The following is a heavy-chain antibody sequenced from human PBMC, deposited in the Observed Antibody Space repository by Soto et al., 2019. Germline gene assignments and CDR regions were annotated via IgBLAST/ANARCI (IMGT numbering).Heavy chain of an antibody. Sequence: SVKVSCKASGGTFSSYAISWVRQAPGQGLEWMGGIIPIFGTANYAQKFQGRVTIIADKSTSTAYMELSSLRSEDTAVYYCARDLAVVVTHDAFDIWGQGTMVTVSS. CDR2: IIPIFGTA. CDR1: GGTFSSYA. D-gene: IGHD3-22*01. J-gene: IGHJ3*02. V-gene: IGHV1-69*06. CDR3: ARDLAVVVTHDAFDI.